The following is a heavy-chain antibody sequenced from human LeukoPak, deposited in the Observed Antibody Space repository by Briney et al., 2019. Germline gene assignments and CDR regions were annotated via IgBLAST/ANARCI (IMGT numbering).Heavy chain of an antibody. CDR3: ARGPAAAIDY. CDR2: IFRGGNT. CDR1: GFTVSSNY. D-gene: IGHD2-2*01. V-gene: IGHV3-53*01. Sequence: GGSLRLSCAASGFTVSSNYMSWVRQAPGKGLEWVSVIFRGGNTYYADSVKGRFTISRDNSKDTLYLQMNSLRAEDTAVYYCARGPAAAIDYWGQGTLVTVSS. J-gene: IGHJ4*02.